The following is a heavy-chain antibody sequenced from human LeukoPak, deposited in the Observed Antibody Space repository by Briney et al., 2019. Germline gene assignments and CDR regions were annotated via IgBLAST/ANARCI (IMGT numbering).Heavy chain of an antibody. CDR3: ARAVPTIHHMDV. CDR1: GFNFSNYW. V-gene: IGHV3-30*03. Sequence: GGSLRLSCVVSGFNFSNYWMNWVRQAPGKGLEWLAVISYHGVDKFYRASVKGRFTISRDNVENTLFLQLDNLSAEDSGVYFCARAVPTIHHMDVWGKGTMITVSS. CDR2: ISYHGVDK. D-gene: IGHD2-2*01. J-gene: IGHJ6*03.